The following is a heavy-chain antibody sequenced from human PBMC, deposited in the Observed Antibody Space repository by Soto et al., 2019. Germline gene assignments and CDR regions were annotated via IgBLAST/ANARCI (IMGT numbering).Heavy chain of an antibody. CDR2: ISTDKGKT. CDR3: ATRSPAFDF. Sequence: ASVKVSCKTSGYTFTSFGISWVRQAPGQGLEWMGWISTDKGKTNYAQKFQGRVTMTTDTSTSTAYLELRSLRSDDTAVYYCATRSPAFDFWGQGTLVTVSS. V-gene: IGHV1-18*01. J-gene: IGHJ4*02. CDR1: GYTFTSFG.